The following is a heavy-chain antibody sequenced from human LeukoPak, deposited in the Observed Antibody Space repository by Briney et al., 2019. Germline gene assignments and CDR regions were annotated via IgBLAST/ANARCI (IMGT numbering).Heavy chain of an antibody. CDR3: AKQNTVTRGPINY. CDR1: GFTFSSYW. V-gene: IGHV3-30*18. J-gene: IGHJ4*02. CDR2: VSYDGNTK. D-gene: IGHD4-17*01. Sequence: GGSLRLSCAASGFTFSSYWMHWVRQAPGKGLEWVAVVSYDGNTKFYADSVKGRFTISRDNSKNTLYLQMNSLRAEDTALYFCAKQNTVTRGPINYWGQGTLVTVSS.